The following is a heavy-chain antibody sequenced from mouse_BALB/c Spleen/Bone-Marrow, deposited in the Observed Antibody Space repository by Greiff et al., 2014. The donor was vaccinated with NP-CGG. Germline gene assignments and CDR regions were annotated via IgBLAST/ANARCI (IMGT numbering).Heavy chain of an antibody. Sequence: EVKLVESGGGLVKPGESLKFSCAASGITVSSYTMSWVRQTPEKRLEWVASITGGGTTYYPDSAKGRFTISRDNARNILYLQVSSLRSEDTAIYYCARHYGYVDAMDYWGQGTSVTVSS. CDR1: GITVSSYT. J-gene: IGHJ4*01. CDR2: ITGGGTT. D-gene: IGHD1-2*01. V-gene: IGHV5-6-5*01. CDR3: ARHYGYVDAMDY.